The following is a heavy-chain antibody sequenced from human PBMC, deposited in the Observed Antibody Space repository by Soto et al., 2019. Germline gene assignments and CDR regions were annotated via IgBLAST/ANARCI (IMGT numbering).Heavy chain of an antibody. Sequence: EVQLVESGGGLVKPGGSLRLSCAASGFTFSSYSMNWVRQAPGKGLEWVSSISSSSSYIYYADSVKGRFTISRDNAQNSLYLQMNSLRAEDTAVYYCARDMTLRFLEWLLFFDYWGQGTLVTVSS. CDR3: ARDMTLRFLEWLLFFDY. CDR1: GFTFSSYS. V-gene: IGHV3-21*01. J-gene: IGHJ4*02. CDR2: ISSSSSYI. D-gene: IGHD3-3*01.